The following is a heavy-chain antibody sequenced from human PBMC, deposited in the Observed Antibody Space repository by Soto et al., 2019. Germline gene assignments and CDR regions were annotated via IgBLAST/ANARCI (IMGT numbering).Heavy chain of an antibody. CDR1: GYTFAEFY. Sequence: LVQSGAEVTKSGASVKVSCKTSGYTFAEFYVHWVRQVPGQGLEWMGWINPNTGCTHYAVKFQDRVTMTRDTSIRTAYMELARLRSDDTATYYCARDGNYYTSGEGHWFDPWGQGTLITVSP. D-gene: IGHD2-15*01. V-gene: IGHV1-2*02. CDR2: INPNTGCT. J-gene: IGHJ5*02. CDR3: ARDGNYYTSGEGHWFDP.